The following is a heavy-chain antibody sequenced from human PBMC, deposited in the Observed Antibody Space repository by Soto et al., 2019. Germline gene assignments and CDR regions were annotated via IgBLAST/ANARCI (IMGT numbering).Heavy chain of an antibody. V-gene: IGHV1-3*01. J-gene: IGHJ4*02. CDR2: INAGNGNT. CDR3: ARVIAAAADYDY. D-gene: IGHD6-13*01. CDR1: GYTFTNYD. Sequence: ASVKVSCKTSGYTFTNYDIHWVRQAPGQRLEWMGWINAGNGNTKYSQKFQGRVTITRDTSASTAYMELSSLRSDDTAVYYCARVIAAAADYDYWGQGTLVTVSS.